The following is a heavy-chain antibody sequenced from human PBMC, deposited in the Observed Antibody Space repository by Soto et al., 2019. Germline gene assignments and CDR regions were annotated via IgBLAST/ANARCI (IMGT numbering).Heavy chain of an antibody. CDR1: GGTFSSYA. Sequence: ASVKVSCKASGGTFSSYAISWVRQAPGQGLEWMGGIIPIFGTANYAQKFQGRVTITADESTSTAYMELSSLRSEDTAVYYCARLGYCSGGSCRRGVYYYGMDVWGQGTTVTVSS. D-gene: IGHD2-15*01. J-gene: IGHJ6*02. CDR2: IIPIFGTA. CDR3: ARLGYCSGGSCRRGVYYYGMDV. V-gene: IGHV1-69*13.